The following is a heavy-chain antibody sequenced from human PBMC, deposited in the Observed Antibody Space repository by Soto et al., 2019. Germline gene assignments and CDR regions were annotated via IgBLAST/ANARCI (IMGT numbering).Heavy chain of an antibody. CDR3: ARDYSSSWSGYWFDP. CDR1: GGTFSSYA. J-gene: IGHJ5*02. Sequence: QVQLVQSGAEVKKPGSSVKVSCKASGGTFSSYAISWVRQAPGQGLEWMGGIIPIFGTANYAQKLQGRVTMTTDTSTSTAYMELRSLRSDDTAVYYCARDYSSSWSGYWFDPWGQGTLVTVSS. CDR2: IIPIFGTA. D-gene: IGHD6-13*01. V-gene: IGHV1-69*06.